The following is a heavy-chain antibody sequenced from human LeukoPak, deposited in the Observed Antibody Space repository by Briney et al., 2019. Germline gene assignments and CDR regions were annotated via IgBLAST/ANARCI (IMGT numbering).Heavy chain of an antibody. CDR1: GCFISSGGYS. V-gene: IGHV4-30-2*01. D-gene: IGHD6-6*01. Sequence: SETLSLTCAVSGCFISSGGYSWSWIRQPPGKGLEWIGYIYHSGSTYYNPSLKSRVTISVDRSKNQFSLKLSSVTAADTAVYYCARGGEAYSSSYYFDYWGQGTLVTVSS. CDR3: ARGGEAYSSSYYFDY. CDR2: IYHSGST. J-gene: IGHJ4*02.